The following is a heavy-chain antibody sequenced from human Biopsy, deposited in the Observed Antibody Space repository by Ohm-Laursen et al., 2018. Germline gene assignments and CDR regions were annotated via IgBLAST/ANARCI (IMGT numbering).Heavy chain of an antibody. Sequence: GSLRLSCAASGFTFSDYYMSWIRQAPGKGLEFISYISSSSSTISYVDSVKGRFTISRDNAKKSLYLQLNSLRAEDTAVYYCATAIDRRFDYWGQGTLVTVSS. V-gene: IGHV3-11*01. CDR3: ATAIDRRFDY. D-gene: IGHD3-22*01. CDR2: ISSSSSTI. J-gene: IGHJ4*02. CDR1: GFTFSDYY.